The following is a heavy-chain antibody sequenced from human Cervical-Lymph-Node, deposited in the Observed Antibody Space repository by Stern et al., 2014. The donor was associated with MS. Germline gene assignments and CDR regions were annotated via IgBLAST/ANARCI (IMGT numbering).Heavy chain of an antibody. D-gene: IGHD3-3*01. CDR2: ISYSGST. Sequence: VQLEESGPGLVKPSQTLSLTCTVSGGSISSGGYYWSWIRQHPGKGLGWIGYISYSGSTYHNPSLKSLVTISVDTSKNQFSRKLSSVTAADTAVYYCARVHPITIFGVVIRGGWFDPWGQGTLVTVSS. CDR3: ARVHPITIFGVVIRGGWFDP. CDR1: GGSISSGGYY. J-gene: IGHJ5*02. V-gene: IGHV4-31*01.